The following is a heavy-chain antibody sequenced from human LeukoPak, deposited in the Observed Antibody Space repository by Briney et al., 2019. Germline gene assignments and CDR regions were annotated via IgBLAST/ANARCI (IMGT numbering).Heavy chain of an antibody. Sequence: PSETLSLTCTVSGGSISSYYWSWIRQPPGKGLEWIGYIYYSGSTNYNPSLKSRVTISVDTSKNQFSLKLSSVTAADTAVYYCARVSCSSGWDQNDAFDIWGQGTMVTVSS. CDR1: GGSISSYY. V-gene: IGHV4-59*01. CDR2: IYYSGST. J-gene: IGHJ3*02. D-gene: IGHD6-19*01. CDR3: ARVSCSSGWDQNDAFDI.